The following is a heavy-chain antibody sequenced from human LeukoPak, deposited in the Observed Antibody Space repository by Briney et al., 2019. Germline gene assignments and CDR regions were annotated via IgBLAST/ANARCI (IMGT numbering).Heavy chain of an antibody. Sequence: SETLSLTCTVSGGSISSGDYYWSWIRQPPGKGLEWIGYIYYSGSTYYNPSLKSRVTISVDTSKNQFSLKLSSVTAADTAVYYCARSYLGYCSSTSCRLGVNWFDPWGQGTLVTVSS. V-gene: IGHV4-61*08. CDR3: ARSYLGYCSSTSCRLGVNWFDP. D-gene: IGHD2-2*01. CDR2: IYYSGST. CDR1: GGSISSGDYY. J-gene: IGHJ5*02.